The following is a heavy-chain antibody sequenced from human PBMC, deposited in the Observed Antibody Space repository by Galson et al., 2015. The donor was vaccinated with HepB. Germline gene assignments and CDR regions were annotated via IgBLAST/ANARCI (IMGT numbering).Heavy chain of an antibody. J-gene: IGHJ4*02. Sequence: SLRLSCAASGFRLSDSWMTWVRQVPGKGLVWVARINSDGSYTTYADSVKGRFTISRDNAKNTLYLQMNSPRAEDTALYYCARTRGAAAGIFDYWGQGTLVTVSS. CDR3: ARTRGAAAGIFDY. D-gene: IGHD6-13*01. CDR2: INSDGSYT. CDR1: GFRLSDSW. V-gene: IGHV3-74*01.